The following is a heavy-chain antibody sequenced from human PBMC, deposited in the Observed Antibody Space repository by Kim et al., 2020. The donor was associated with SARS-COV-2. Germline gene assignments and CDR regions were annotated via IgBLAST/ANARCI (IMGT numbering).Heavy chain of an antibody. J-gene: IGHJ4*02. V-gene: IGHV3-48*02. D-gene: IGHD7-27*01. CDR3: ARDTSIWGYGFDY. Sequence: YAGSVKCRFTNSSDNAKNSLYLQMNSLRDEDTAVYYCARDTSIWGYGFDYWGQGTLVTVSS.